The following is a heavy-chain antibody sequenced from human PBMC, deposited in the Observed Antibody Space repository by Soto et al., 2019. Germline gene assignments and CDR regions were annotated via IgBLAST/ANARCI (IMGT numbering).Heavy chain of an antibody. J-gene: IGHJ3*02. CDR1: GFSLNTRAVG. CDR2: INWNDDE. D-gene: IGHD2-15*01. V-gene: IGHV2-5*01. CDR3: AHRHDLGGFDI. Sequence: QITLKESGPTLVNPTQTLTLTCTFSGFSLNTRAVGVGWIRQPPGKALEWLALINWNDDERYSPSLKDRLTITKDTSRNHVVLTMTNVDSVDTATYYCAHRHDLGGFDIWGQGTTVTVSS.